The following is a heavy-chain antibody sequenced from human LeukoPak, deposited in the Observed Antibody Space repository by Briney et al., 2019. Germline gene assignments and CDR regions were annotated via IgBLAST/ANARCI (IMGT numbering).Heavy chain of an antibody. D-gene: IGHD1-26*01. CDR2: ISDSGHRT. CDR1: TFSFRNFA. Sequence: GGSLRLSCAASTFSFRNFAMSWVRLAPGKGLEWVSGISDSGHRTDYADSVEGRFTISRDNSKNTLYLQMDSLRAEDTALYYCARKKWEPTSNDPFDIWGQGTMVTVSS. J-gene: IGHJ3*02. CDR3: ARKKWEPTSNDPFDI. V-gene: IGHV3-23*01.